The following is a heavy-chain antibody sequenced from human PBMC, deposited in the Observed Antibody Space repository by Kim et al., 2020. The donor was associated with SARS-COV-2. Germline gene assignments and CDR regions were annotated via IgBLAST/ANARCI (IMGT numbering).Heavy chain of an antibody. Sequence: SGKGRFTISKDNSKNTLYLQMNSLRAEDTAVYYCARDGIAAAGTVNWFDPWGQGTLVTVSS. V-gene: IGHV3-30*01. CDR3: ARDGIAAAGTVNWFDP. J-gene: IGHJ5*02. D-gene: IGHD6-13*01.